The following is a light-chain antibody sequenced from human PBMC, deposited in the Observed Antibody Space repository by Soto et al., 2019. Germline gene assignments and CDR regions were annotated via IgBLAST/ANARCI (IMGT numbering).Light chain of an antibody. V-gene: IGLV1-44*01. Sequence: QSVLTQPPSASGTPGQRVTVSCSGSNSNIGSNTVNWYQQLPGTAPKVLIYSNNQRPSGVPDRVSGSKSGTSASLVISGLRSEDEAHYYCASWDDSLSSWVFGGGTKVTVL. CDR3: ASWDDSLSSWV. CDR1: NSNIGSNT. CDR2: SNN. J-gene: IGLJ3*02.